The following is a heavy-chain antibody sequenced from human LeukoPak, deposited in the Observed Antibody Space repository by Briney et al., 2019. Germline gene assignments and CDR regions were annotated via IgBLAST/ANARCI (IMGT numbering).Heavy chain of an antibody. J-gene: IGHJ4*02. D-gene: IGHD3-22*01. CDR1: GFTFGDYA. CDR3: TRGFYYDSSGYYYPVGYFDY. V-gene: IGHV3-49*04. Sequence: PGRSLRLSCTASGFTFGDYAMSWDRQAPGKGLEWVGFIRSKAYGGTTEYAASVKGRFTISRDDSKSIAYLQMNSLKTEDTAVYYCTRGFYYDSSGYYYPVGYFDYWGQGTLVTVSS. CDR2: IRSKAYGGTT.